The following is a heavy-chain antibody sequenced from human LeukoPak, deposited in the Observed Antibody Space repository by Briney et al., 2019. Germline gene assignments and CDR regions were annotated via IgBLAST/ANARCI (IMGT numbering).Heavy chain of an antibody. J-gene: IGHJ4*02. CDR3: ARDWAGFGRD. CDR2: ISYDGSNK. CDR1: GFTFSSYA. D-gene: IGHD3-16*01. Sequence: GGSLRLSCAASGFTFSSYAMHWVRQAPGKGLEWVAVISYDGSNKYYADSVKGRFTISRDNSKNTLYLQMNSLRAEDTAVYYCARDWAGFGRDWGQGTLVTVSS. V-gene: IGHV3-30-3*01.